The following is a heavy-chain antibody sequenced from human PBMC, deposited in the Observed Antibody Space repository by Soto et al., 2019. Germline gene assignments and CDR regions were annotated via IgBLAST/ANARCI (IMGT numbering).Heavy chain of an antibody. CDR1: GGYVSSSDYY. J-gene: IGHJ5*02. Sequence: PSETLSLTCTVSGGYVSSSDYYWSWIRQHPGKGLEWIGYIYYSGSAYYNPSPKSRVTISVDTSKNQFSLKLTSVTAADTAVYYCAREVSPNSRGWYTVLVRWFDPWGQGTLVTVSS. CDR2: IYYSGSA. CDR3: AREVSPNSRGWYTVLVRWFDP. D-gene: IGHD6-19*01. V-gene: IGHV4-31*03.